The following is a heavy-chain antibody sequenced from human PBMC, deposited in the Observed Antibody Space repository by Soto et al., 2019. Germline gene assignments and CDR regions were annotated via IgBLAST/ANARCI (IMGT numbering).Heavy chain of an antibody. CDR3: AGDVSGSETKFDY. D-gene: IGHD3-22*01. V-gene: IGHV1-69*13. J-gene: IGHJ4*02. CDR1: GGTFSSYA. Sequence: GASVKVSCKASGGTFSSYAISWVRQAPGQGLEWMGGIIPIFGTANYAQKFQGRVTITADESTSTAYMELSSLRSEDTAVYYCAGDVSGSETKFDYWGQGTLVTVSS. CDR2: IIPIFGTA.